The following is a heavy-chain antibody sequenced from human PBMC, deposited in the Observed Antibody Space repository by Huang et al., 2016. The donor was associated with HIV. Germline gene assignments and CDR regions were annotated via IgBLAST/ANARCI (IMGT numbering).Heavy chain of an antibody. V-gene: IGHV1-2*02. CDR1: GYSFTGYY. Sequence: QVQLVQSGAEVKKPGASVKVSCKASGYSFTGYYIHWVGQATGQGLEWVGWIKPSSGGTNDAQKFQGRVTMTRDTTIRTVYMELSRLRSDDTAAYYCARALSPGIAVAGLADWGQGTLVTVSS. CDR2: IKPSSGGT. J-gene: IGHJ4*02. D-gene: IGHD6-19*01. CDR3: ARALSPGIAVAGLAD.